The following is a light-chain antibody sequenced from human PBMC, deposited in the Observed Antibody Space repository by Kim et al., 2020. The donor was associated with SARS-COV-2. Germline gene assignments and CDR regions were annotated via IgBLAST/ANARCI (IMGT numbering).Light chain of an antibody. CDR1: LRISSY. CDR2: IAS. J-gene: IGKJ4*01. Sequence: AHPGDRVTIARRGTLRISSYFARDQHKPERAPKLLFYIASTVQSGVPSRFSGSGAGTQFTLSISSLQCQDFANYICQQYYSYPHTFCGRTKVYIK. CDR3: QQYYSYPHT. V-gene: IGKV1-8*01.